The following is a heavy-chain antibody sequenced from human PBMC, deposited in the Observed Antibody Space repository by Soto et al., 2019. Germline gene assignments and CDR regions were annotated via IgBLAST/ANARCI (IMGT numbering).Heavy chain of an antibody. J-gene: IGHJ4*02. CDR1: GFTFSSYG. CDR3: AKSIYDYYFDY. Sequence: QVQLVESGGGVVQPGRSLRLSCAASGFTFSSYGMHWVRQAPGKGLEWVAVISYDGSTKYYADSVKGRFTISRDNSKNTLYLQMNSLRAEDTAVYYCAKSIYDYYFDYWGQGTLVTVSS. D-gene: IGHD5-12*01. V-gene: IGHV3-30*18. CDR2: ISYDGSTK.